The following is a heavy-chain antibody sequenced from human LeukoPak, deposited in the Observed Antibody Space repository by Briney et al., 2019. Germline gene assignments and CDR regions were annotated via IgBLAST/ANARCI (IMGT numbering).Heavy chain of an antibody. V-gene: IGHV3-11*01. CDR1: GFTFSDYY. CDR3: ARQERWELLYYYGMDV. CDR2: ISSSGSTI. D-gene: IGHD1-26*01. Sequence: AGGSLRLSCAASGFTFSDYYMSCIRQSPGKGLEWVSYISSSGSTIYYADSVKGRFTISRDNAKNSLYLQMNSLRAEDTAVYSCARQERWELLYYYGMDVWGQGTTVTVSS. J-gene: IGHJ6*02.